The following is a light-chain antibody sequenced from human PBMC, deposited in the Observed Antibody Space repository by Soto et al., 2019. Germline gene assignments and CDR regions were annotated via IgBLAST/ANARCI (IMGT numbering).Light chain of an antibody. Sequence: QSVLTQPRSASGTPGQRVTISCSGSSSNIGSNTVNWYQQLPGTAPKLLISNNNQRPSGVPDRFSGSKPGTSASLAISGLQAEDEADYYCQSYDSSLGGSVIFGGGTKLTVL. CDR2: NNN. J-gene: IGLJ2*01. CDR3: QSYDSSLGGSVI. CDR1: SSNIGSNT. V-gene: IGLV1-44*01.